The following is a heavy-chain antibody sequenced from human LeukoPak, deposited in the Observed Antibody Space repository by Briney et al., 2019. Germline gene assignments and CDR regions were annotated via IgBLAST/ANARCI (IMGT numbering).Heavy chain of an antibody. V-gene: IGHV3-7*01. J-gene: IGHJ3*02. CDR1: GFTFSDYH. CDR2: IKQDGSEK. Sequence: GGSLRLSCAASGFTFSDYHMSWIRQAPGKGLEWVANIKQDGSEKYYVDSVKGRFTISRDNAKNSLYLQMNSLRAEDTAVYYCASIVVVPAAMSRDAFDIWGQGTMVTVSS. CDR3: ASIVVVPAAMSRDAFDI. D-gene: IGHD2-2*01.